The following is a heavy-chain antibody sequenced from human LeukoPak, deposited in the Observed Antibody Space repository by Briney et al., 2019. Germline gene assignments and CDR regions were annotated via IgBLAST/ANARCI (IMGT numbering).Heavy chain of an antibody. D-gene: IGHD6-19*01. CDR2: INHSGST. CDR1: GGSFSGYY. J-gene: IGHJ5*02. Sequence: SETLSLTCAVYGGSFSGYYWSWIRQPPGKGLEWIGEINHSGSTNYNPSLKSRVTISVDTSKNQFSLKLSSVTAADTAVYYCARDNSSGWYAWFDPWGQGTLVTVSS. CDR3: ARDNSSGWYAWFDP. V-gene: IGHV4-34*01.